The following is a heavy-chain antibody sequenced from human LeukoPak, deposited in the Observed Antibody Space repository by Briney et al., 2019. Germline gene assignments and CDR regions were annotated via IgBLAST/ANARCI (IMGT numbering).Heavy chain of an antibody. Sequence: SETLSLTCIVSGYSISSGYYWGWIRQPPGKGLEWIGYMYYSGGTYYNPSLKSRVTISVDTSKNQFSLKLSSVTAADTAVYYCARGSSSWYDYWGQGTLVTVSS. J-gene: IGHJ4*02. V-gene: IGHV4-38-2*02. CDR1: GYSISSGYY. CDR3: ARGSSSWYDY. CDR2: MYYSGGT. D-gene: IGHD6-13*01.